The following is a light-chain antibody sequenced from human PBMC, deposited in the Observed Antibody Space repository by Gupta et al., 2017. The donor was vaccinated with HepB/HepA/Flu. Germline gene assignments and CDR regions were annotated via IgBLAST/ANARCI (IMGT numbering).Light chain of an antibody. J-gene: IGLJ2*01. CDR3: QAWDSSTL. Sequence: YELTQPPSVSVSPGQTASITCSGDKLGNKYVCWYQRKPGRSPVLVIYQDNKRPSGIPERFSGSNSGNTATLTISGTQAMDEADYYCQAWDSSTLFGGGTKLTVL. V-gene: IGLV3-1*01. CDR2: QDN. CDR1: KLGNKY.